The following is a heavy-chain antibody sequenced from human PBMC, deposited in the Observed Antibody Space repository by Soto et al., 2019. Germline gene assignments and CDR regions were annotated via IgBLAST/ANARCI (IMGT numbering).Heavy chain of an antibody. CDR1: GGSISSSSYY. CDR3: ARMVRGLDY. Sequence: SETLSLTCTVSGGSISSSSYYWGWIRQPPGKGLEWIGSIYYSGSTYYNPSLKSRVTISVDTSKNQFSLKLSSVTAADTAVYYCARMVRGLDYWGQGTLVTVSS. CDR2: IYYSGST. D-gene: IGHD3-10*01. V-gene: IGHV4-39*01. J-gene: IGHJ4*02.